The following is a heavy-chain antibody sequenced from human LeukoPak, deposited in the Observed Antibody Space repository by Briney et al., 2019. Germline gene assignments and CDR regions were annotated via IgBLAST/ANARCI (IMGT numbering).Heavy chain of an antibody. D-gene: IGHD3-22*01. CDR1: GFTVSSNY. V-gene: IGHV3-66*01. CDR2: SYSGGST. J-gene: IGHJ5*02. Sequence: GGSLRLSCAASGFTVSSNYMSWVRQAPGKGPEWVSVSYSGGSTYYADSVKGRFTISRDNSKNTLYLQMNSLRAEDTAVYYCARTPTQYYYDSSGYYPWGQGTLVTVSS. CDR3: ARTPTQYYYDSSGYYP.